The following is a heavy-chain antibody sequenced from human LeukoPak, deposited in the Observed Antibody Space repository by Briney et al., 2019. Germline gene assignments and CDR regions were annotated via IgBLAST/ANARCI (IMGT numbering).Heavy chain of an antibody. CDR3: ARGIYPNHDILTGYYGPPDY. Sequence: GASVKVSCKASGYTFTSYDINWVRQATGQGLEWMGWMNPNSGNTGYAQKFQGRVTMTRNTSISTAYMELSSLRSEDTAVYYCARGIYPNHDILTGYYGPPDYWGQGTLVTVSS. D-gene: IGHD3-9*01. CDR1: GYTFTSYD. V-gene: IGHV1-8*01. J-gene: IGHJ4*02. CDR2: MNPNSGNT.